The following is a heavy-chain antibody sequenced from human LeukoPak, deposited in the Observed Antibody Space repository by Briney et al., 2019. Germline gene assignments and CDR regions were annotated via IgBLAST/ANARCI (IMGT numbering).Heavy chain of an antibody. J-gene: IGHJ4*02. CDR2: ITPTGNTF. Sequence: PGGSLRLSCEGSGFPFRTYSLTSGRQVPGKGLEWISYITPTGNTFYYADSVKGRFTISRDNAKNSLFLQMNSLRVEDTAVYYCARSLSGYEPRCAYWSQGTQVTVSS. D-gene: IGHD5-12*01. CDR3: ARSLSGYEPRCAY. CDR1: GFPFRTYS. V-gene: IGHV3-48*01.